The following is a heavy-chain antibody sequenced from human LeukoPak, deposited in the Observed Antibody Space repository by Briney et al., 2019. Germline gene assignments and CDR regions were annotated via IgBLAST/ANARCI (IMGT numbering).Heavy chain of an antibody. CDR2: ISSSSTYI. CDR1: GFTFRSYS. CDR3: ARPHPRTDFGVFSYYYGMDV. V-gene: IGHV3-21*01. D-gene: IGHD3-3*01. Sequence: GGSLRLSCAASGFTFRSYSMNWVRQAPGKGLEWVSSISSSSTYIYYADSVKGRFIISRDNAKNSLYLQMNSLRAEDTAVYYCARPHPRTDFGVFSYYYGMDVWGQGTTVTVSS. J-gene: IGHJ6*02.